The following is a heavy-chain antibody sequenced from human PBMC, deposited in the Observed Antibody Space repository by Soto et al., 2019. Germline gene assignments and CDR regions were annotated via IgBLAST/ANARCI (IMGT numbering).Heavy chain of an antibody. J-gene: IGHJ6*02. V-gene: IGHV3-23*01. CDR2: MSGGGLST. D-gene: IGHD2-15*01. CDR3: AEVVGANPAYFAMDV. Sequence: EVQLLESGGGLVQPGGSLRLSCQASGFAFTSYAMSWVRQPPGTGLEWVSAMSGGGLSTYYADSVKGRFTISRDTSKNKLCLQLNNVRVDDMAVDYCAEVVGANPAYFAMDVWGQGTTVTVSS. CDR1: GFAFTSYA.